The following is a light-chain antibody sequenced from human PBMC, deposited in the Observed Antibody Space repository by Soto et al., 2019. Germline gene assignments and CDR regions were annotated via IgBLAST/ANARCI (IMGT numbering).Light chain of an antibody. CDR3: SSYTGINTQV. V-gene: IGLV2-14*01. CDR1: SSDVAGYNY. CDR2: EVN. J-gene: IGLJ3*02. Sequence: QPVLTQPASVSGSPGQSITISCTGTSSDVAGYNYVSWYQQYPGKVPKLVIYEVNNRPSGVSYRFSGSKSGNTASLTISGLQAEDEADYYCSSYTGINTQVFGGGTKLTVL.